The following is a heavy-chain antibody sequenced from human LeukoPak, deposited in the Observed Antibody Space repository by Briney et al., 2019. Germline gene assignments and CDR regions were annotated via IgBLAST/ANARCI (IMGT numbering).Heavy chain of an antibody. CDR2: ISGSGGST. J-gene: IGHJ4*02. V-gene: IGHV3-23*01. CDR1: GFTFSSYA. CDR3: AKEDFWSGPDLLYLDY. Sequence: GGSLRLSCAASGFTFSSYAMSWVRHAPGKRLEWVSAISGSGGSTYYADSAKGRFTISRDNSKNTLYLQMNSLRAEDAAVYYCAKEDFWSGPDLLYLDYWGQGTLVTVSS. D-gene: IGHD3-3*01.